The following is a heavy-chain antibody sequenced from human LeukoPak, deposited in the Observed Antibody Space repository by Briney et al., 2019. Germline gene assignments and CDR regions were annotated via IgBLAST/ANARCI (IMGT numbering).Heavy chain of an antibody. Sequence: GGSLRLXCAASGFTFDDYGMSWVRQAPGKWLEWVSGINWDGGSTGYADSVKGRFTISRDNAKNSLYLQMNSLRAEDTALYYCARRGHDILTGNYDYYYYMDVWGKGTTVTVSS. J-gene: IGHJ6*03. CDR1: GFTFDDYG. D-gene: IGHD3-9*01. V-gene: IGHV3-20*04. CDR3: ARRGHDILTGNYDYYYYMDV. CDR2: INWDGGST.